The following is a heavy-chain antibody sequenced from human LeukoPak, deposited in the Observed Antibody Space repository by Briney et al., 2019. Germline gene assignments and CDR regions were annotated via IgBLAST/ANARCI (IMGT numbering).Heavy chain of an antibody. CDR3: AIYCGGDCYGMDV. Sequence: PSETLSLTCAVYGGSFSGYYWSWIRQPPGKGLEWIGEMNQSGSTNYNPSLKSRVTISVDTSKNQFSLKLSSVTAADTAVYYCAIYCGGDCYGMDVWGQGTTVTVSS. D-gene: IGHD2-21*02. CDR2: MNQSGST. J-gene: IGHJ6*02. CDR1: GGSFSGYY. V-gene: IGHV4-34*01.